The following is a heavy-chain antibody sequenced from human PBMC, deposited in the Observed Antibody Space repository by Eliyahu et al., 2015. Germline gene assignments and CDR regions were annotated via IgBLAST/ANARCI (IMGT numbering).Heavy chain of an antibody. V-gene: IGHV1-69*01. CDR2: XIPIFGTA. CDR1: GXTFSXYA. D-gene: IGHD6-13*01. Sequence: QVQLVQSGAEVXKPGSSVKVSCKASGXTFSXYAISWVRQAPGQGLEWMGGXIPIFGTANYAQKFQGRVTITADESTSTAYMELSSLRSEDTAVYYCARDLTKQQLVQSWFDPWGQGTLVTVSS. J-gene: IGHJ5*02. CDR3: ARDLTKQQLVQSWFDP.